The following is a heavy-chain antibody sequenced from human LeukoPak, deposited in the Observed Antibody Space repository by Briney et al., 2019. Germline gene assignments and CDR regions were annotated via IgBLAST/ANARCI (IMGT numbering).Heavy chain of an antibody. Sequence: NASETLSLTCAVSGGSISSGGYSWSWIRQPPGKGLEWIGYIYHSGSTYYNPSLKSRVTISVDRSKNQFSLKLSSVTAADTAVYYCASFYGSGSYHLWYAFDIWGQGTMVTVSS. V-gene: IGHV4-30-2*01. CDR3: ASFYGSGSYHLWYAFDI. CDR2: IYHSGST. J-gene: IGHJ3*02. CDR1: GGSISSGGYS. D-gene: IGHD3-10*01.